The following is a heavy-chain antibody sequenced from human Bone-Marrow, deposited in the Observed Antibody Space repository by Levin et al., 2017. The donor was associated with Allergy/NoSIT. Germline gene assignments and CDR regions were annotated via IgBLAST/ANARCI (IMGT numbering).Heavy chain of an antibody. Sequence: PGGSLRLSCAASGFKFRDNYMSWIRQAPGKGLEWISYVTGSGNTIYTADSLKGRFTISRDNANNSVYLQINSLRVDDTAIYYCASGGYSGFQIDYWGPGTLVTVSS. J-gene: IGHJ4*02. CDR2: VTGSGNTI. CDR1: GFKFRDNY. CDR3: ASGGYSGFQIDY. D-gene: IGHD3-10*01. V-gene: IGHV3-11*01.